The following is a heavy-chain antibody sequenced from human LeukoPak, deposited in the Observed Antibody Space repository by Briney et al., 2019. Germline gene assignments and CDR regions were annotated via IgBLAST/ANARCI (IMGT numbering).Heavy chain of an antibody. D-gene: IGHD3-3*01. CDR3: ARGRYDFWSGYYSY. CDR2: ISSSGSTI. CDR1: GFTFSDYY. V-gene: IGHV3-11*01. J-gene: IGHJ4*02. Sequence: TGGSLRLPCAASGFTFSDYYMSWIRQAPGKGLEWVSYISSSGSTIYYADSVKGRFTISRDNTKNSLYLQMNSLRAEDTAVYYCARGRYDFWSGYYSYWGQGTLVTVSS.